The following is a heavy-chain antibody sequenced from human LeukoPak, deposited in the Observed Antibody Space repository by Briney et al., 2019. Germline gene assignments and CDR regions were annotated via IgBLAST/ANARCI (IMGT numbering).Heavy chain of an antibody. D-gene: IGHD3-22*01. CDR1: GGSISSYY. J-gene: IGHJ4*02. CDR3: ARDLRYDSSGWAFDY. Sequence: SETLSLTCTVSGGSISSYYWSWIRQPPGKGLEWIGYIYYSGSTNYNPSLKSRVTISVDTSKNQFSLKLSSVTAADTAVYYCARDLRYDSSGWAFDYWGQGTLVTVSS. CDR2: IYYSGST. V-gene: IGHV4-59*01.